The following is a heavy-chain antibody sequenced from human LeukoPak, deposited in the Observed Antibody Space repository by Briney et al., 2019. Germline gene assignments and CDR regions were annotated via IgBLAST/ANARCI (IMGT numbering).Heavy chain of an antibody. CDR2: INHSGST. Sequence: SETLSLTCAVYGGSFSGYYWSWIRQPPGKGLEWIGEINHSGSTNYNPSLKSRVTISVDTSKNQFSLKLGSVTAADTAVYYCASKPRTGPTTSDYWGQGTLVTVSS. J-gene: IGHJ4*02. CDR3: ASKPRTGPTTSDY. D-gene: IGHD1-1*01. V-gene: IGHV4-34*01. CDR1: GGSFSGYY.